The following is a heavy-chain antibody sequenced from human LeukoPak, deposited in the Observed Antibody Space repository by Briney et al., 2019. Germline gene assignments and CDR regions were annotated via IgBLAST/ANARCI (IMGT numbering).Heavy chain of an antibody. CDR1: GYSFTSYW. J-gene: IGHJ6*03. Sequence: ESLKISCKGSGYSFTSYWIGWVRQMPGKGLEWMGIIYPGDSDTRYSPSFQGQVTISADKSISTAYLQWSSLKASDTAMYYCARLDIVVVPAATPQSYYYYYYMDVWGKGTTVTVSS. CDR3: ARLDIVVVPAATPQSYYYYYYMDV. D-gene: IGHD2-2*02. CDR2: IYPGDSDT. V-gene: IGHV5-51*01.